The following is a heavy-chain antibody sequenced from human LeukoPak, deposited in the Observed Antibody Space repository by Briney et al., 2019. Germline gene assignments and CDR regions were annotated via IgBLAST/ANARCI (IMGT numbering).Heavy chain of an antibody. V-gene: IGHV3-48*01. D-gene: IGHD3-10*02. CDR3: AELGITMIGGV. CDR1: GFTFSSYS. CDR2: ISSSSSTI. Sequence: GGSLRLSCAASGFTFSSYSMNWVRQAPGKGLEWVSYISSSSSTIYYADSVKGRFTISRDNAKNSLYLQMNSLRAGDTAVYYCAELGITMIGGVWGKGTTVTISS. J-gene: IGHJ6*04.